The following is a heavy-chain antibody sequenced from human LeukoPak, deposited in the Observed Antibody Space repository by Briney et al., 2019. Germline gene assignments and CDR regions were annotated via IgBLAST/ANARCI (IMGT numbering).Heavy chain of an antibody. CDR3: ARGDYGTYGYFDY. J-gene: IGHJ4*02. CDR1: GFIFSGYE. V-gene: IGHV3-48*03. D-gene: IGHD3-10*01. CDR2: IPSSGSTR. Sequence: GGSLRLSCAASGFIFSGYEMSWVRQAPGKGLEWVSYIPSSGSTRNYADSVKGRFTISRDNAKNSLYLQMNSLRAEDTAVYYCARGDYGTYGYFDYWGQGTLVTVSS.